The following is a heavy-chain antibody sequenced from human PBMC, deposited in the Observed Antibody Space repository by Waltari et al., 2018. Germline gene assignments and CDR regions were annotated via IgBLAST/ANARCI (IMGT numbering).Heavy chain of an antibody. Sequence: EVQLVESGGGLVQPGRSLRLSCAASGFTFDDYAIHWVRQAPGKGLEWVSGISWNSGTKGYADSGKGRFTISRDNAKNSLYLQMHSLRAEDTALYYCAKVAIDFYDSSGYYYGFYFDFWGQGTLVTVSS. CDR2: ISWNSGTK. CDR3: AKVAIDFYDSSGYYYGFYFDF. D-gene: IGHD3-22*01. J-gene: IGHJ4*02. CDR1: GFTFDDYA. V-gene: IGHV3-9*01.